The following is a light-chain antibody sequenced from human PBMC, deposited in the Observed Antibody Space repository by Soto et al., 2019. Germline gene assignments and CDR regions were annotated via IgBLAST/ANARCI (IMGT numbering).Light chain of an antibody. Sequence: ETVLTQSPATLSLSPGDTATLSCRASQSVSRYLAWYQQKPGQAPRLLIYDASNRATGIPARFSGSGSGTDFTLTINSLEPEDFAVYYCQQRSNWPLTFGGGTKVEIK. CDR1: QSVSRY. V-gene: IGKV3-11*01. CDR3: QQRSNWPLT. J-gene: IGKJ4*01. CDR2: DAS.